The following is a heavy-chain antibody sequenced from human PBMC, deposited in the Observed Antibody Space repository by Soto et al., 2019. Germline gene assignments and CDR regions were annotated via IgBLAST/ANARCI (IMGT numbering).Heavy chain of an antibody. CDR2: IYYSGST. CDR3: ARDKPSTLDSSSWYRIEAFDI. Sequence: SETLSLTCTVSGGSISSYYWSWIRQPPGKGLEWIGYIYYSGSTNYNPSLKSRVTISVDTSKNQFSLKLSSVTAADTAVYYCARDKPSTLDSSSWYRIEAFDIWGQGTMVTVSS. CDR1: GGSISSYY. J-gene: IGHJ3*02. D-gene: IGHD6-13*01. V-gene: IGHV4-59*01.